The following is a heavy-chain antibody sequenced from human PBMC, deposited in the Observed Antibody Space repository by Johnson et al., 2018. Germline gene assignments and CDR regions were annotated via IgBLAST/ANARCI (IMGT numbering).Heavy chain of an antibody. CDR2: IYPGDSDT. Sequence: VQLVESGAEVKKXGESLKIXCNGSGYSFTSYWIGWVRQMPGKGLEWMGIIYPGDSDTRYSPSFQGQATISADKSTSTAYLQWSSLKASDTAMYYCASHTAIPNSYAFDIWGQGTMVTVSS. CDR1: GYSFTSYW. V-gene: IGHV5-51*01. D-gene: IGHD5-18*01. CDR3: ASHTAIPNSYAFDI. J-gene: IGHJ3*02.